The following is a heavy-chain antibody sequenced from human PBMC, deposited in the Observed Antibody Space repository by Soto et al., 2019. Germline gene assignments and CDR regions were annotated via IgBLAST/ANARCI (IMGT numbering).Heavy chain of an antibody. D-gene: IGHD3-16*02. J-gene: IGHJ4*02. CDR2: ISAYNGNT. Sequence: ASVKVSCKASGSTFTSYGISWVRQAPGQGLEWMGWISAYNGNTNYAQKLQGRVTMTTDTSTSTAYMELRSLRSDDTAVYYCARDPYDYIWGSYRFFDYWGQGTLVTVSS. CDR3: ARDPYDYIWGSYRFFDY. V-gene: IGHV1-18*01. CDR1: GSTFTSYG.